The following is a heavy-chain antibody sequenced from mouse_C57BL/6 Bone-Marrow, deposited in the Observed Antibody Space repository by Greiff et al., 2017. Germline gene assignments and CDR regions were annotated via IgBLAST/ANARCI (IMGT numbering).Heavy chain of an antibody. CDR2: ISDGGSYT. Sequence: DVHLVESGGGLVKPGGSLKLSCAASGFTFSSYAMSWVRQTPEKRLEWVATISDGGSYTYYPDNVKGRFTISRDNAKNNLYLQMSHLKSEDTAMYYCARDLGNYYGSSYFYWYFDVWGTGTTVTVSS. J-gene: IGHJ1*03. V-gene: IGHV5-4*01. CDR1: GFTFSSYA. D-gene: IGHD1-1*01. CDR3: ARDLGNYYGSSYFYWYFDV.